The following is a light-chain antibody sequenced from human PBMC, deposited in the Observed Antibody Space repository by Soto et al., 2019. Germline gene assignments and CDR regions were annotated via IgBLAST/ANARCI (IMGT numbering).Light chain of an antibody. CDR3: QSYDSSLSGYVV. Sequence: QSVLTQPPSVSGAPGQRVTISCTGRSSNIGAGYDVHWYQQLPGTAPKLLIYGNSNRPSGVPDRFSGSKSGTSASLAITGLQAEDEAEYYCQSYDSSLSGYVVFGGGTKVTVL. V-gene: IGLV1-40*01. CDR1: SSNIGAGYD. J-gene: IGLJ2*01. CDR2: GNS.